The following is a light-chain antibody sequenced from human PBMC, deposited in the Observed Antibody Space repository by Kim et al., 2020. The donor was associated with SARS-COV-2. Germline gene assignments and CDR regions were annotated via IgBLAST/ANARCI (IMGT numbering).Light chain of an antibody. V-gene: IGLV1-44*01. J-gene: IGLJ1*01. CDR1: SSNIGPNT. CDR2: SDN. CDR3: AAWDDSLNGYV. Sequence: GLWITISCSVSSSNIGPNTVNWYQQLPGMAPKLLMYSDNQRPSGVPDRFSGSKSGTSAALAISGLQAEDEADYYCAAWDDSLNGYVFGTGTKVTVL.